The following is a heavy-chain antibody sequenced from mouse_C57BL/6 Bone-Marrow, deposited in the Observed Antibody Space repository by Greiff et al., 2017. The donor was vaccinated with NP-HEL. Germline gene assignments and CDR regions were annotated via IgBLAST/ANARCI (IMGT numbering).Heavy chain of an antibody. CDR2: IRSKSNNYAT. Sequence: EVKLVESGGGLVQPTGSLKLSCAASGFSFNTYAMNWVRQAPGKGLEWVARIRSKSNNYATYYAASVKDSFTISRNDSESMLNLQMNNMKTEDTAMYYGVRDDYGSIWDVDVGGTGTTVTVSS. CDR1: GFSFNTYA. CDR3: VRDDYGSIWDVDV. J-gene: IGHJ1*03. D-gene: IGHD1-1*01. V-gene: IGHV10-1*01.